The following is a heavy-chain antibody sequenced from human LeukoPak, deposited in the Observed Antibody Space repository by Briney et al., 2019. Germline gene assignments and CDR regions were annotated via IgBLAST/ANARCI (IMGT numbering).Heavy chain of an antibody. CDR3: ATLYSGYDGTPGAFDI. Sequence: PSETLSLTCAVSGGSLSTYYWSWIRQPPGKGLEWIGYIYYSGSTNYNPSLKSRVTISVDTSKKHFSLKLSSVTAADTAVYYCATLYSGYDGTPGAFDIWGQGTMVTVSS. D-gene: IGHD5-12*01. V-gene: IGHV4-59*01. CDR2: IYYSGST. CDR1: GGSLSTYY. J-gene: IGHJ3*02.